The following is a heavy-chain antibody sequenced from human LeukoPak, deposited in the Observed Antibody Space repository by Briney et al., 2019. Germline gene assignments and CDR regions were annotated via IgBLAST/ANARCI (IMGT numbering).Heavy chain of an antibody. CDR1: GYTFSGHY. D-gene: IGHD2-21*01. CDR3: ARVAYCGSGCYYYFDY. Sequence: ASVKVSCKASGYTFSGHYMHRVRQAPGQGLEWMGWINPNTGGTNYAQKFQGKVTLTRDTSISTAYMELNWLTSDDTALYYCARVAYCGSGCYYYFDYWGQGTLITVSS. CDR2: INPNTGGT. J-gene: IGHJ4*02. V-gene: IGHV1-2*02.